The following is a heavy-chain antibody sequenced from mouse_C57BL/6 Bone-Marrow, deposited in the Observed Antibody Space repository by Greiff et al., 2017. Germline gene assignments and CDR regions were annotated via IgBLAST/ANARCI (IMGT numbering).Heavy chain of an antibody. CDR2: ISNGSSTI. Sequence: EVMLVESGGGLVKPGGSLKLSCAASGFTFSDYGMHWVRQAPEKGLEWVAYISNGSSTIYYADTVKGRFTISRDNAKNTLFLQMTSLRSEDTAMYYCARPGITTVDYWGQGTTLTVSS. J-gene: IGHJ2*01. V-gene: IGHV5-17*01. CDR3: ARPGITTVDY. CDR1: GFTFSDYG. D-gene: IGHD1-1*01.